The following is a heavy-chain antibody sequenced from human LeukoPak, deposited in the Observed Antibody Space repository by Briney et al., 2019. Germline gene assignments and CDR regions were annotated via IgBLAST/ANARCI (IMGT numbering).Heavy chain of an antibody. D-gene: IGHD3-22*01. Sequence: GGSLRLXCAASGFTFSSYSMNWVRQAPGKGLEWVSSISSSSSYIYYADSVKGRFTISRDNAKNSLYLQMNSLRAEDTAVYYCASLTGDYYDSSGYNGFDYWGQGTLVTVSS. CDR3: ASLTGDYYDSSGYNGFDY. V-gene: IGHV3-21*01. J-gene: IGHJ4*02. CDR2: ISSSSSYI. CDR1: GFTFSSYS.